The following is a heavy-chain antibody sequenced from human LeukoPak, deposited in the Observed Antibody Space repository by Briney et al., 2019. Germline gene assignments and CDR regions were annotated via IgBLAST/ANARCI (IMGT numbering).Heavy chain of an antibody. CDR2: INHSGST. CDR1: GGSFSGYY. J-gene: IGHJ6*02. D-gene: IGHD6-13*01. CDR3: ARLRIAAAERNYYYYGMDV. V-gene: IGHV4-34*01. Sequence: SETLSLTCAVYGGSFSGYYWSWIRQPPGKGLEWIGEINHSGSTNYNPSLKSRVTISVDTSKNQFSLKLSSVTAADTAVYYCARLRIAAAERNYYYYGMDVWGQGTTVTVSS.